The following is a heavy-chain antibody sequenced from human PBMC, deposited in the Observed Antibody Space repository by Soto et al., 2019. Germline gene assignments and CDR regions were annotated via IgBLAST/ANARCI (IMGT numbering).Heavy chain of an antibody. CDR3: ASDRGNSWSSYFGLDV. CDR2: ITYNGRT. CDR1: GDPVSSGRFY. D-gene: IGHD3-10*01. Sequence: QVQLQESGPGLLKPSETPSLSCTVSGDPVSSGRFYWSWVRQSPGRTLEGSGYITYNGRTKYSPALQIRLSISMDTSKNQVSMRLPSVTAADTAIYYCASDRGNSWSSYFGLDVWGQGTTVTVSS. J-gene: IGHJ6*02. V-gene: IGHV4-61*01.